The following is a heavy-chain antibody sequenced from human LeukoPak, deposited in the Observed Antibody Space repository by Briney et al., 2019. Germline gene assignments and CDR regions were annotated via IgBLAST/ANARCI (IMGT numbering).Heavy chain of an antibody. J-gene: IGHJ4*02. Sequence: GGSLRLSCAASGFTFNSYAMSWVRQAPGKGLDWVSVIYSDGRTFYADSVKGRFTSSRDNSKNTVDLQMNNLGADDTAVYYCARGAFDWGQGTLVTVSS. CDR3: ARGAFD. V-gene: IGHV3-53*01. CDR1: GFTFNSYA. CDR2: IYSDGRT.